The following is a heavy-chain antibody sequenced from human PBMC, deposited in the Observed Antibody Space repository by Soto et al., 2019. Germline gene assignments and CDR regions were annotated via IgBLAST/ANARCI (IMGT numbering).Heavy chain of an antibody. Sequence: SETLSLTCIVSGGSISSYYWSWIRQSPGMGLEWIGYIYYTGSTNYNPSLKSRVTVSLDTSKNQFSLKVSSVTAADTAVYYCARHQKGLLSWFDPWGQGTLVTVSS. V-gene: IGHV4-59*12. CDR1: GGSISSYY. D-gene: IGHD1-26*01. CDR3: ARHQKGLLSWFDP. J-gene: IGHJ5*02. CDR2: IYYTGST.